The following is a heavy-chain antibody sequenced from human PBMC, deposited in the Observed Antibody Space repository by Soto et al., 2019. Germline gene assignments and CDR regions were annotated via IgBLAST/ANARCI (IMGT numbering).Heavy chain of an antibody. Sequence: SVKVSCKASGGTFSSYTISWVRQAPGQGLEWMGRIIPILGIANYAQKFQGRVTITADKSTSTAYMELSSLRSEDTAVYYCARDPGYAATIFDYWGQGTLVTVSS. CDR3: ARDPGYAATIFDY. CDR2: IIPILGIA. V-gene: IGHV1-69*04. CDR1: GGTFSSYT. J-gene: IGHJ4*02. D-gene: IGHD5-12*01.